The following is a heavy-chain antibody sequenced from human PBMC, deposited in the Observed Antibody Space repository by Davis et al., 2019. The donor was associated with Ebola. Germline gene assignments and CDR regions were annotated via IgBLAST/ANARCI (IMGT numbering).Heavy chain of an antibody. J-gene: IGHJ6*02. D-gene: IGHD2-2*02. CDR3: ARDLYLGSWNYYGMDV. CDR1: GYSISSGKW. V-gene: IGHV4-28*03. CDR2: IYYSGST. Sequence: SETLSLTCAVSGYSISSGKWWGWIRQPPGKGLEWIGYIYYSGSTYHNPSLKSRVAMSVDTSENQFSLKLSSVTAADTAVYYCARDLYLGSWNYYGMDVWGQGTTVTVSS.